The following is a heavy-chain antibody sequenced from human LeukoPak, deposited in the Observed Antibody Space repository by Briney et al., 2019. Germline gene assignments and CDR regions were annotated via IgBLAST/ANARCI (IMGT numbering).Heavy chain of an antibody. CDR1: RVTFVNYW. V-gene: IGHV3-74*01. CDR3: ASDGDCDAFDI. Sequence: GGSLRLSCAASRVTFVNYWMHWVRQAAGKGLVWVSRINSVGSSTSYADSVRGRFTISRDNARNTLYLQMNSLRAEDTAVYYCASDGDCDAFDIWGQGTMVTVSS. D-gene: IGHD2-21*02. CDR2: INSVGSST. J-gene: IGHJ3*02.